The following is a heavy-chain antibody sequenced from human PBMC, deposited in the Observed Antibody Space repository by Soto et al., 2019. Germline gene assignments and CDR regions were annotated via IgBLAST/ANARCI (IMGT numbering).Heavy chain of an antibody. V-gene: IGHV3-23*01. CDR3: AKGYYYDSSGYSSRSAFDI. CDR2: ISGSGGGT. Sequence: GGSLRLSCASSGFTFSTYAMNLVRQAPGKGLEWVSSISGSGGGTYYADSVKGRFTISRDNSRNTVYVQMNSLRAEDTALYYCAKGYYYDSSGYSSRSAFDIWGQGTMVTVSS. J-gene: IGHJ3*02. CDR1: GFTFSTYA. D-gene: IGHD3-22*01.